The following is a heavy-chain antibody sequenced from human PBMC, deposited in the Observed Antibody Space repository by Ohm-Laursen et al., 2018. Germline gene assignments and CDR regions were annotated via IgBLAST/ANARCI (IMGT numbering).Heavy chain of an antibody. V-gene: IGHV3-9*01. J-gene: IGHJ4*02. D-gene: IGHD6-19*01. CDR3: TKDMVRIAVAGTPDY. Sequence: SLRLSCAASGFTFDEYAMHWVRQVPGKGLEWVSGISWNSESIGYADSVKDRFTISRDNAKNSLYLQMNSLRAEDTALYYCTKDMVRIAVAGTPDYWGQGTLVTVSS. CDR1: GFTFDEYA. CDR2: ISWNSESI.